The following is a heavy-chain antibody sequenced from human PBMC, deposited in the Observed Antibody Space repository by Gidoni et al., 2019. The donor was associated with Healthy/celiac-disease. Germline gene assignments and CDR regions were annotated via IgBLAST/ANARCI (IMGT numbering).Heavy chain of an antibody. V-gene: IGHV3-73*01. CDR2: T. CDR3: TRSEDYGDYSYYYYYYMDV. J-gene: IGHJ6*03. Sequence: TAYAASVKGRFTISRDDSKNTAYLQMNSLKTEDTAVYYCTRSEDYGDYSYYYYYYMDVWGKGTTVTVSS. D-gene: IGHD4-17*01.